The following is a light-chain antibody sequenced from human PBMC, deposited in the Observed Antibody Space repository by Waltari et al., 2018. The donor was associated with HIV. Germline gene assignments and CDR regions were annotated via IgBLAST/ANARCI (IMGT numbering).Light chain of an antibody. Sequence: DIVLTQSPATLSLSPGERATLSCRASQSVNYYLVWYQQKPGQAPRLLIYEASKRATGIPARFSGSGSGTDFTLTISSLEPEDFAVYYCQHRYNWPRTFGQGTKV. V-gene: IGKV3-11*01. CDR3: QHRYNWPRT. CDR2: EAS. J-gene: IGKJ1*01. CDR1: QSVNYY.